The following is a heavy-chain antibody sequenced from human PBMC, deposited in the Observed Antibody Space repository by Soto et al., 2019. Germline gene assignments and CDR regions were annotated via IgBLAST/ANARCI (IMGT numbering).Heavy chain of an antibody. CDR3: ARGYYDSSGYTYYFDY. CDR2: IIPIFGTA. V-gene: IGHV1-69*01. Sequence: QVQLVQSGAEVKKPGSSVKVSCKASGGTFSSYAISWVRQAPGQGLEWMGGIIPIFGTANYAQKFQGRVTITADESTSTAYMELSSLRSEDTAVYYCARGYYDSSGYTYYFDYWGQGTLVTVSS. CDR1: GGTFSSYA. J-gene: IGHJ4*02. D-gene: IGHD3-22*01.